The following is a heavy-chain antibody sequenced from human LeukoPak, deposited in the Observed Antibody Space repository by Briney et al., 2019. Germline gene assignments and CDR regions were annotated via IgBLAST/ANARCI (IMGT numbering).Heavy chain of an antibody. CDR2: IYYSGST. J-gene: IGHJ4*02. Sequence: SETLSLTCTVSGGSISSSSYYWGWIRQPPGKGLEWIGSIYYSGSTYYNPSLKSRVTISVDTSKNQFSLKLSSATAADTAVYYCARVRYFDWLIDYWGQGTLVTVSS. CDR1: GGSISSSSYY. V-gene: IGHV4-39*07. D-gene: IGHD3-9*01. CDR3: ARVRYFDWLIDY.